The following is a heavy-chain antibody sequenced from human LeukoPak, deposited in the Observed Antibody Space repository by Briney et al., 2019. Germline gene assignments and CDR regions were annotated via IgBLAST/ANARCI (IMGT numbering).Heavy chain of an antibody. CDR1: GGSISSYY. D-gene: IGHD3-16*02. J-gene: IGHJ4*02. CDR2: IYTSGST. Sequence: SETLSLTCTVSGGSISSYYWSWIRQPAGKGLEWIGRIYTSGSTNYNPSLKSRVTMSVDTSKNQFSLKLSSVTAADTAVYYCARDQADGYVWGSYRYTYYFDYWGQGTLVTVSS. V-gene: IGHV4-4*07. CDR3: ARDQADGYVWGSYRYTYYFDY.